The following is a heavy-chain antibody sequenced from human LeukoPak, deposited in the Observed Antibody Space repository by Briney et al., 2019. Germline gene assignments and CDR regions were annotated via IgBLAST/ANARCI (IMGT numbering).Heavy chain of an antibody. D-gene: IGHD4-17*01. CDR3: ARGIESYGDYGY. CDR2: MYNSGST. CDR1: GGSISGSY. V-gene: IGHV4-59*01. J-gene: IGHJ4*02. Sequence: SETLSLTCTVSGGSISGSYWSWVRHPPGNGLEWIAYMYNSGSTNYNPSLKSRVTISIDTSKNQFSLKLSSLTAADTAIYYCARGIESYGDYGYWGQGILVTVSS.